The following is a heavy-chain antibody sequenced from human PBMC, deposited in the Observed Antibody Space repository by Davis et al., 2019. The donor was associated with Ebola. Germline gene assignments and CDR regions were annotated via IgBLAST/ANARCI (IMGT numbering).Heavy chain of an antibody. CDR1: GFTFSSYG. J-gene: IGHJ4*02. Sequence: GESLKISCAASGFTFSSYGMHWVRQAPGKGLEWVAVIWYDGSNKYYADSVKGRFTISRDNSKNTLYLQMNSLRAEDTAVYYCARAAIPVVIAIFDWDYFDYWGQGTLVTVSS. D-gene: IGHD2-21*01. CDR2: IWYDGSNK. V-gene: IGHV3-33*01. CDR3: ARAAIPVVIAIFDWDYFDY.